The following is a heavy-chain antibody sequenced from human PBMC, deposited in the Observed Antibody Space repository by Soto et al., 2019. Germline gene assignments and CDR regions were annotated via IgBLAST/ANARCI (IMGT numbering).Heavy chain of an antibody. CDR3: ANHFDWSLSRNYYFDY. CDR1: GFTFSSYA. Sequence: EVQLLESGGGLVQPGGSLRLSCAASGFTFSSYAMSWVRQAPGKGLEWVSAISGSGGSTYYADSVKGRVTISRDNSKNTLYLQMNSLRAEDTAVYYCANHFDWSLSRNYYFDYWGQGTLVTVSS. CDR2: ISGSGGST. J-gene: IGHJ4*02. D-gene: IGHD3-9*01. V-gene: IGHV3-23*01.